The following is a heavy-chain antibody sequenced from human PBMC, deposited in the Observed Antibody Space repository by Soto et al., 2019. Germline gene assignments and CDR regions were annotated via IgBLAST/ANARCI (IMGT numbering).Heavy chain of an antibody. D-gene: IGHD2-8*01. CDR3: ARDPPFGCTNGVCYLVGSENSYYMDV. J-gene: IGHJ6*03. V-gene: IGHV3-48*01. CDR2: ISSSSSTI. CDR1: GFTFSSYS. Sequence: GGSLRLSCAASGFTFSSYSMNWVRQAPGKGLEWVSYISSSSSTIYYADSVKGRFTISRDNAKNSLYLQMNSLRAEDTAVYYCARDPPFGCTNGVCYLVGSENSYYMDVWGKGTTVTVSS.